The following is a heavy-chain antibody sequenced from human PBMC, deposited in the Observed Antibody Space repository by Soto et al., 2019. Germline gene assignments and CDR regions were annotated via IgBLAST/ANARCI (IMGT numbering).Heavy chain of an antibody. V-gene: IGHV4-59*01. J-gene: IGHJ3*02. CDR2: IHYSGST. D-gene: IGHD3-22*01. Sequence: SENLSLTCTVSGGSISSYYWSWIRQPPGRGLEWVGYIHYSGSTNYNPSLKSRVTISVDTSKNQFSLKLSSVTAADTAVNYCARDKFDYYDSSGYSLGAIDIWGPATIVTLSS. CDR1: GGSISSYY. CDR3: ARDKFDYYDSSGYSLGAIDI.